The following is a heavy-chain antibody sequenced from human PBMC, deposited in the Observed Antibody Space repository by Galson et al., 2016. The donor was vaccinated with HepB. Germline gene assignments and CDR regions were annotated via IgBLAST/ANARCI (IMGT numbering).Heavy chain of an antibody. CDR3: AADGSPPLNI. Sequence: SVKVSCKASGGTFTNYGFNWVRQAPGQGLEWVGGIVPLYGTTDYAQKFQGRVTITADESTATAYMVLTSLRFEDMAVYYCAADGSPPLNIWGQGTMVTVSS. CDR2: IVPLYGTT. J-gene: IGHJ3*02. D-gene: IGHD6-13*01. V-gene: IGHV1-69*13. CDR1: GGTFTNYG.